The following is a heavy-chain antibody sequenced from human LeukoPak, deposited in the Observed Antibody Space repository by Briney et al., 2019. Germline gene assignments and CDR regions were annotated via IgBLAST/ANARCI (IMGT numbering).Heavy chain of an antibody. J-gene: IGHJ6*02. D-gene: IGHD3-3*01. CDR2: INTNTGNP. CDR1: GYTFTSYA. V-gene: IGHV7-4-1*02. Sequence: GASVKVSCKASGYTFTSYAMNWVRQAPGQGLEWMGWINTNTGNPTYAQGFTGRFVFSLDTSVSTAYLQISSLKAEDTAVYYCARAAPSILEWLIYYYYGMDVWGQGTTVTVSS. CDR3: ARAAPSILEWLIYYYYGMDV.